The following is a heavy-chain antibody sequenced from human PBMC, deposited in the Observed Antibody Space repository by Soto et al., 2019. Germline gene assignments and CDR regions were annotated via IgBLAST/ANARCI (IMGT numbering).Heavy chain of an antibody. V-gene: IGHV6-1*01. CDR1: GDSVSSNSAA. D-gene: IGHD3-3*01. Sequence: PTLSLPCAISGDSVSSNSAAWNWIRQSPSRGHEWVGSTYIWSKWYNDDEVYVKSLITMDPDTCKNQLSLQLNSVTPADSAVYYCARGLTIFGVVSCAFDIWGQGTMVTVSS. CDR3: ARGLTIFGVVSCAFDI. CDR2: TYIWSKWYN. J-gene: IGHJ3*02.